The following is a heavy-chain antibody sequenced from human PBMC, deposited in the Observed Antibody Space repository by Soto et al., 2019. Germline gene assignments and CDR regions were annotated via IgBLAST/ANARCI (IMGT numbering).Heavy chain of an antibody. D-gene: IGHD2-15*01. CDR1: GYTFTGYY. V-gene: IGHV1-46*01. J-gene: IGHJ3*02. Sequence: GASVKVSCKASGYTFTGYYMHWVRQAPGQGLEWMGIINPNGGGTSYAQKFQGRVTMTRDTSTSTVYMELSSLRSEDTAVYYCARSVGGNPPYDAFDIWGQGTMVTVSS. CDR3: ARSVGGNPPYDAFDI. CDR2: INPNGGGT.